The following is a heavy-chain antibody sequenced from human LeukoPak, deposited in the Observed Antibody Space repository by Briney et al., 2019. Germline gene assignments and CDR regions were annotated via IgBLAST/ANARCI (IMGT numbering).Heavy chain of an antibody. CDR1: GFTVNNNY. CDR3: ARDSSYYYDSSAYYDY. Sequence: GGSLRLSCAASGFTVNNNYMSWVRQAPGKGLEWVSIIYSRGSTYYADSVKGRFTISRDNAKNSLYLQMNSLRAEDTAVFYCARDSSYYYDSSAYYDYWGQGTLVTVSS. CDR2: IYSRGST. V-gene: IGHV3-66*01. D-gene: IGHD3-22*01. J-gene: IGHJ4*02.